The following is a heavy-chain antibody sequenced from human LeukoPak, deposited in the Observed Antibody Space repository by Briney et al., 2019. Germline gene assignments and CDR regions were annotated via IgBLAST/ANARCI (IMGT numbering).Heavy chain of an antibody. CDR1: GLTLSNYT. Sequence: GGSLRLSCAASGLTLSNYTMTWVRKAPGRGLEWVSSIDGGGGGTYYADSVKGRFTISRDNSKDTLYLQMNGLRAEDTAVYFCAKQSAGSAAWYSLHYDFWGQGTLVTVSS. V-gene: IGHV3-23*01. CDR2: IDGGGGGT. J-gene: IGHJ4*02. CDR3: AKQSAGSAAWYSLHYDF. D-gene: IGHD6-13*01.